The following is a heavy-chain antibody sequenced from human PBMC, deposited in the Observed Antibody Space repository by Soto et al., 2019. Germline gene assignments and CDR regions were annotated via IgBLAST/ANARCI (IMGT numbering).Heavy chain of an antibody. V-gene: IGHV3-43*01. J-gene: IGHJ4*02. CDR3: AKDGLRYNWNYFDY. CDR1: GFTFDDYT. CDR2: ISWDGGST. D-gene: IGHD1-20*01. Sequence: GGSLRLSCAASGFTFDDYTMHWVRQAPGKGLEWVSLISWDGGSTYYADSVKGRFTISRDNSKNSLYLQMNSLRTEDTALYYCAKDGLRYNWNYFDYWGQGTLVTVSS.